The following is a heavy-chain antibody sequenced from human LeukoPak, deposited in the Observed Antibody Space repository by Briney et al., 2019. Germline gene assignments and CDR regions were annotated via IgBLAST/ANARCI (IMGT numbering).Heavy chain of an antibody. CDR3: ARAPHSSGWYETDFYFDY. Sequence: SETLSLTCTVSGGSISSYYWSWIRQPPGKGLEWIGYIYYSGSTNYNPSLKSRVTISVDTSKNQFSLKLSSVTAADTAVYYCARAPHSSGWYETDFYFDYWGQGTLVTVSS. D-gene: IGHD6-19*01. CDR2: IYYSGST. V-gene: IGHV4-59*01. J-gene: IGHJ4*02. CDR1: GGSISSYY.